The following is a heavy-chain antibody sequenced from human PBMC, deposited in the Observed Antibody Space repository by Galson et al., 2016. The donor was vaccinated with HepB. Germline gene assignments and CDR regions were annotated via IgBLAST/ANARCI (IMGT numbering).Heavy chain of an antibody. V-gene: IGHV3-30-3*01. CDR2: ISYDGAGK. CDR3: TRHGGEAGADSSKGMDV. Sequence: SLRLSCAASGFAFSSYSMYWVRQAPGKGLEWVAVISYDGAGKYYADSVKGRSTLSRDNSKNTLSLQMNSLRVEDTAVYYCTRHGGEAGADSSKGMDVWGQGTTVIVSS. D-gene: IGHD6-19*01. J-gene: IGHJ6*02. CDR1: GFAFSSYS.